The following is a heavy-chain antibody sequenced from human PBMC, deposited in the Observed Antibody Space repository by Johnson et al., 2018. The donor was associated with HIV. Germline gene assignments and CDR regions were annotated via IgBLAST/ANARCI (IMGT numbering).Heavy chain of an antibody. CDR1: GFAFSDSY. V-gene: IGHV3-66*01. D-gene: IGHD4-17*01. CDR3: ARATVTPSDAFDF. CDR2: IYSGGTT. Sequence: VQLVESGGGWVKPGGSLSLSCAASGFAFSDSYMNWIRQAPGKGLEWVSVIYSGGTTYYADSVKGRFTISRDNSKNTLFLQMNSLRAEDTAVYYCARATVTPSDAFDFWGQGTMVTVSS. J-gene: IGHJ3*01.